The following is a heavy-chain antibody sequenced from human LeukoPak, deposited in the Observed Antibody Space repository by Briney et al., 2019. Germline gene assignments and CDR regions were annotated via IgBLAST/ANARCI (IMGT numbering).Heavy chain of an antibody. J-gene: IGHJ4*02. D-gene: IGHD5-12*01. CDR1: GGTFSSYA. V-gene: IGHV1-69*05. CDR2: IIPIFGTA. Sequence: ASVKVSCKASGGTFSSYAISWVRQAPGQGLEWMGGIIPIFGTANYAQKFQGRVTMTTDTSTSTAYMELRSLRSDDTAVYYCARDSRWLHIDYWGQGTLVTVSS. CDR3: ARDSRWLHIDY.